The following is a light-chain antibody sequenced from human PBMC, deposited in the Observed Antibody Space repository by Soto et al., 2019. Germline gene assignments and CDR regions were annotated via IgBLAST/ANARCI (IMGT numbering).Light chain of an antibody. CDR3: QQYDDSMT. CDR2: GAS. CDR1: QSISSNY. Sequence: EIVLTQSPGTLSLSPGERATLSCRASQSISSNYLAWYQQKPGQAPRLLIYGASTRATGIPDRFSGSGSGTDFTLTISRLEPEDFAVYHCQQYDDSMTFGKGTKV. V-gene: IGKV3-20*01. J-gene: IGKJ1*01.